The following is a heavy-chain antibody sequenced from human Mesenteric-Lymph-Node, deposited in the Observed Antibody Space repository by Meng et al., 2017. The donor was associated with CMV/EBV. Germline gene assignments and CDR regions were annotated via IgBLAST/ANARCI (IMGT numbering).Heavy chain of an antibody. CDR1: GGSISSYY. J-gene: IGHJ6*02. CDR3: ARSRHYYFYGLDV. CDR2: VYFTGTT. Sequence: SETLSLTCIVSGGSISSYYYNWIRQSPGKGLESIGYVYFTGTTNYNPSLESRVTISVDTSKNQISLRLSSVTAADTAVYYCARSRHYYFYGLDVWGQGTTVTVSS. V-gene: IGHV4-59*01.